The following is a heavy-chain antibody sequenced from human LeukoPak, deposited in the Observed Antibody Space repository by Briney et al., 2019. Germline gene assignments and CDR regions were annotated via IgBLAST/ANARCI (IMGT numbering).Heavy chain of an antibody. D-gene: IGHD3-10*01. Sequence: ASVKVSCKASGGTFSSYAISWVRQAPGQGLEWMGGIIPIFGTANYVQKFQGRVTIPADESTSTAYMELSSLRSGDTSVYYCAILGFGGREGSCDYWGQGTLVTVSS. J-gene: IGHJ4*02. CDR2: IIPIFGTA. CDR1: GGTFSSYA. V-gene: IGHV1-69*13. CDR3: AILGFGGREGSCDY.